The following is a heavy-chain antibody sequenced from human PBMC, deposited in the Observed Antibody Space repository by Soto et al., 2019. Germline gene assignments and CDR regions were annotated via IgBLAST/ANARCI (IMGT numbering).Heavy chain of an antibody. CDR2: VNSDGRST. Sequence: DLVESGGDLVQPGGSLRLSCIASGFTFSSHWMHWVRQAPGKGLVWVSRVNSDGRSTTYADSVKGRFTISRDNAKNTLHLQMNSLRAEDTAVYYCARGYGNDWDWFDYWGQGTQVAVSA. D-gene: IGHD3-9*01. V-gene: IGHV3-74*03. CDR1: GFTFSSHW. CDR3: ARGYGNDWDWFDY. J-gene: IGHJ4*02.